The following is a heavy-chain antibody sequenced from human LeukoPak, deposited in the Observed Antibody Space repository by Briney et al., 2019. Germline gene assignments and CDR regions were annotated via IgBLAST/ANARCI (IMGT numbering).Heavy chain of an antibody. J-gene: IGHJ4*02. D-gene: IGHD3-10*01. CDR3: ARGPSEDYCYGSGSYYSSDY. Sequence: GRSLRLSCAASGFTFSSYAMHWVRQAPGKGLEWVAVISYDGSNKYYADSVKGRFTISRDNSKNTLYLQMNSLRAEDTAVYYCARGPSEDYCYGSGSYYSSDYWGQGTLVTVSS. V-gene: IGHV3-30-3*01. CDR2: ISYDGSNK. CDR1: GFTFSSYA.